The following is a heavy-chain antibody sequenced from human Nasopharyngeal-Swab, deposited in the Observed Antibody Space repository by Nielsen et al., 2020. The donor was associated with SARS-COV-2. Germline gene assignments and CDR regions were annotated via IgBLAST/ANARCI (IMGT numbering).Heavy chain of an antibody. CDR1: GFTFGDYA. V-gene: IGHV3-49*04. CDR3: TGYSTIFY. J-gene: IGHJ4*02. CDR2: IRSEANGGTA. D-gene: IGHD2-2*01. Sequence: GGSLRLPCTTSGFTFGDYAMSWVRQAPGKGLEWVGFIRSEANGGTAEYAVSVEGRFSISRDDSKSIAYLQMNSLKTEDTAVYYCTGYSTIFYWGQGTLVPSPQ.